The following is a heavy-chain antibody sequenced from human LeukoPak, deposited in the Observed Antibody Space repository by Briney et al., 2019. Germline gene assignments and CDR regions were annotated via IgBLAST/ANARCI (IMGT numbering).Heavy chain of an antibody. CDR2: IYYTRTT. D-gene: IGHD3-9*01. CDR1: GGSISSYY. CDR3: ARVAATGFVYFDY. Sequence: SETLSLTCTVSGGSISSYYWSWIRQPPGKGLEWIGYIYYTRTTNYNPSLRSRVTISVDTSKNQFSLKLSSVTAADTAVYYCARVAATGFVYFDYWGQGTLVTVSS. V-gene: IGHV4-59*01. J-gene: IGHJ4*02.